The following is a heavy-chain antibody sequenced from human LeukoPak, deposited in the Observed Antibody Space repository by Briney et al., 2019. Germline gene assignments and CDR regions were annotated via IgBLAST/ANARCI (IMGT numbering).Heavy chain of an antibody. CDR2: IYTGGNP. V-gene: IGHV3-66*02. J-gene: IGHJ2*01. CDR3: ARVVWSRITMIGRHIDL. D-gene: IGHD3-22*01. Sequence: PGGSLRLSCAASGFTVSSNYMSWVRQAPRKGLEWVSVIYTGGNPYYADSVRGRFTISRDNSKNTLYIQMTSLRTEDTAVYYCARVVWSRITMIGRHIDLWGRGTLVTVSS. CDR1: GFTVSSNY.